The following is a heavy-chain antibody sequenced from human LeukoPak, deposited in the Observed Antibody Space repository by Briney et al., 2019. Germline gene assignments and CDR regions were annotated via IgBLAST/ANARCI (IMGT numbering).Heavy chain of an antibody. J-gene: IGHJ6*02. D-gene: IGHD5-18*01. V-gene: IGHV1-46*01. Sequence: ASVKVSCKASGYIFTRYYIHWVRQAPGQGLEWMGIINSSGGSTSYAQRLQGRVTMTRDTSTSTAYMELSSLRSEDTAVYYCARDLHPTWIQPGGDYGMDVWGQGTTVTVSS. CDR2: INSSGGST. CDR1: GYIFTRYY. CDR3: ARDLHPTWIQPGGDYGMDV.